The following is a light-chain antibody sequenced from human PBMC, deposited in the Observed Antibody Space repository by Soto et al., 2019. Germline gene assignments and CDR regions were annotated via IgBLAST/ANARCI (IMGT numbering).Light chain of an antibody. V-gene: IGKV3-20*01. CDR3: QQYGSSPRT. CDR2: GAS. CDR1: QSVSSSY. J-gene: IGKJ1*01. Sequence: EIVLTQSPGTLSLSPGERATLSCRASQSVSSSYLAWYQQKHGQAPRLLIYGASSSATGIPDRFSGSWSGTDFTLTISILEPEDSAVYYCQQYGSSPRTFGQGTKVEIK.